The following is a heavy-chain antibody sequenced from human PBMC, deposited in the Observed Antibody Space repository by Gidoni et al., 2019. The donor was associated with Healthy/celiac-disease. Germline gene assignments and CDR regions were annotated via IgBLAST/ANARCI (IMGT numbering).Heavy chain of an antibody. CDR1: GGSFSGYY. CDR2: INHSGST. CDR3: ARVRVVIHYWYFDL. J-gene: IGHJ2*01. D-gene: IGHD3-3*01. Sequence: QVQLQQWVAGLLKPSETLSLTCAVYGGSFSGYYWSWIRQPPGKGLAWIGEINHSGSTNYNPSLKSRVTISVDTSKNQFSLKLSSVTAADTAVYYCARVRVVIHYWYFDLWGRGTLVTVSS. V-gene: IGHV4-34*01.